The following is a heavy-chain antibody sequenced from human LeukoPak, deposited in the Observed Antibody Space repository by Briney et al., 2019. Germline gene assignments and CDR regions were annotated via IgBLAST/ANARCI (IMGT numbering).Heavy chain of an antibody. D-gene: IGHD2-2*01. CDR2: IQHSGHT. CDR3: ARYCSSTSCPFDY. J-gene: IGHJ4*02. V-gene: IGHV4-31*03. Sequence: SQTLSLTCTVSGDSVISGTSFWGWIRQHPGKGLEWVGYIQHSGHTYDNPSLQSRVIISMDKSKNQFSLKLNSVTAADTAVYYCARYCSSTSCPFDYWGQGALVTASS. CDR1: GDSVISGTSF.